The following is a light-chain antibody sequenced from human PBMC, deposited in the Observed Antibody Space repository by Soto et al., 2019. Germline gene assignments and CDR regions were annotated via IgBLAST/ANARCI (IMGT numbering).Light chain of an antibody. V-gene: IGKV4-1*01. J-gene: IGKJ5*01. CDR1: QSVLYNSNNKNY. Sequence: DIVMTQSPDSLAVSLGERATINCKSSQSVLYNSNNKNYLAWYQQKPGQPPKLLIYWASTRESGVPDRFSGSGSGTDFTLTISSLQAEDVAVYSCQQYYSTRITFGQGTRLEIK. CDR2: WAS. CDR3: QQYYSTRIT.